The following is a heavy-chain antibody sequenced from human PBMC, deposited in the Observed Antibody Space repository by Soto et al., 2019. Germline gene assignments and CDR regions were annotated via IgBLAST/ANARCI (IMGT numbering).Heavy chain of an antibody. CDR1: GGSFSGYH. Sequence: QVQLQQWGAGLLKPSETLSLTCAVYGGSFSGYHWSWIRQPPGKGLEWIGEINHSGSTNSNPSLTSRFTLSVHTSKNHFSLTLSSVPAADTAVYYCARGQTYYDFWSGYYAWYFDLWGRGTLVTVSS. D-gene: IGHD3-3*01. V-gene: IGHV4-34*01. CDR3: ARGQTYYDFWSGYYAWYFDL. CDR2: INHSGST. J-gene: IGHJ2*01.